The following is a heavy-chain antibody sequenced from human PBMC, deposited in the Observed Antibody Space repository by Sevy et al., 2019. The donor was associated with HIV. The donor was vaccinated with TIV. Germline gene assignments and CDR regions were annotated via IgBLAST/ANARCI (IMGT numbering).Heavy chain of an antibody. CDR1: GFTFSDHY. CDR3: ARVADNYYGMDV. V-gene: IGHV3-72*01. Sequence: GESLKISCAASGFTFSDHYMDWVRQAPGKGLEWVGRTRNKANSYTTEYAASVKGRFTISRDDSKNSLYLQMNSLKTEDTAVYYCARVADNYYGMDVWGQGTTVTVSS. J-gene: IGHJ6*02. CDR2: TRNKANSYTT.